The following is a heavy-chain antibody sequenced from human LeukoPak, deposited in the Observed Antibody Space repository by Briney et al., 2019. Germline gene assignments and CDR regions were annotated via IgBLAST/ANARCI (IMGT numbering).Heavy chain of an antibody. Sequence: SVKVSCKASGGTFSSYAISWVRPAPGQGLEWMGGIIPIFGTANYAQKFQGRVTITADESTSTAYMELSSLRSEDTAVYYCASTTFPEEGAFDIWGQGTMVTVSS. V-gene: IGHV1-69*13. CDR1: GGTFSSYA. CDR2: IIPIFGTA. D-gene: IGHD1-14*01. CDR3: ASTTFPEEGAFDI. J-gene: IGHJ3*02.